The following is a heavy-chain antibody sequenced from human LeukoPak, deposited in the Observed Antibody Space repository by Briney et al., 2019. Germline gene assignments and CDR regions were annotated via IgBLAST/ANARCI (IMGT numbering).Heavy chain of an antibody. CDR2: ISDRGGST. Sequence: GGALRLSCASSGCTFSNYAMSWVRQAPGKGLEGVSTISDRGGSTFYADSVKGRFTLSSDSSRNTVYFQLNNLRVEDTAIYYCARASWVSSTDAVRWGQGTLVTVSS. CDR3: ARASWVSSTDAVR. CDR1: GCTFSNYA. D-gene: IGHD3-16*01. J-gene: IGHJ4*02. V-gene: IGHV3-23*01.